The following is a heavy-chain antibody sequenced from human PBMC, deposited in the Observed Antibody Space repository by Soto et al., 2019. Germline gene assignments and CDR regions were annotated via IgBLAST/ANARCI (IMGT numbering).Heavy chain of an antibody. Sequence: PSETLSLTCTVSGGSISSGDYYWSWIRQPPGKGLEWIGYIYYSGSTYYNPSLKSRVTISVDTSKNQFSLKLSSVTAADTAVYYCARAAIVLGVIRYYYYGMDVWGQGTPVTSP. J-gene: IGHJ6*02. CDR1: GGSISSGDYY. CDR3: ARAAIVLGVIRYYYYGMDV. CDR2: IYYSGST. V-gene: IGHV4-30-4*01. D-gene: IGHD3-10*01.